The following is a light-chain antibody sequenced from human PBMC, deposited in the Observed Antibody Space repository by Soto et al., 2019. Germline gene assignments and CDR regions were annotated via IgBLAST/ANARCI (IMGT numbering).Light chain of an antibody. CDR2: AAS. CDR3: LPDYNYPYT. V-gene: IGKV1-6*01. J-gene: IGKJ2*01. CDR1: QTISSW. Sequence: IQRTQSPSTLSASVGDRFTITCLASQTISSWLAWYHQKPGKAHKLLIYAASSLQSGVSSRFSGSGSATDFTLTISSLQPEDFAAYYCLPDYNYPYTVGQGTKVEIK.